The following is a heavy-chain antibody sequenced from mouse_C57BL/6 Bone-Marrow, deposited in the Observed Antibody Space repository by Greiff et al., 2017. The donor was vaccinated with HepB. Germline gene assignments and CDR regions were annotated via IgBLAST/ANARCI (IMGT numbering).Heavy chain of an antibody. D-gene: IGHD2-5*01. CDR1: GFTFSSYG. J-gene: IGHJ2*01. CDR2: ISSGGSYT. V-gene: IGHV5-6*01. CDR3: ARQDYSNYGFDY. Sequence: EVQRVESGGDLVKPGGSLKLSCAASGFTFSSYGMSWVRQTPDKRLEWVATISSGGSYTYYPDSVKGRFTISRDNAKNTLYLQMSSLKSEDTAMYYCARQDYSNYGFDYWGQGTTLTVSS.